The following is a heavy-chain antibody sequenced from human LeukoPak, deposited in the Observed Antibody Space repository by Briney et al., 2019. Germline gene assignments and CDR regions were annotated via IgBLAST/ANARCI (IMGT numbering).Heavy chain of an antibody. D-gene: IGHD1-26*01. CDR1: GGSINSGTFY. Sequence: SETLSLTCTVSGGSINSGTFYWGWIRQPPGKGLEWIGSMYYDGSSYYNPSLKSRVTTSVDTSKNQFSLKLTSVTAADTTVYFCARRSDSGSDDGEDYFDYWGQGTLVTVSS. CDR2: MYYDGSS. J-gene: IGHJ4*02. V-gene: IGHV4-39*01. CDR3: ARRSDSGSDDGEDYFDY.